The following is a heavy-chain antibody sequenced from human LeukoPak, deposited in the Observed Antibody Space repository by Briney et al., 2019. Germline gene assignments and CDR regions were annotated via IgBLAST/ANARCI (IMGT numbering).Heavy chain of an antibody. CDR2: ISSSSSTT. J-gene: IGHJ6*02. Sequence: GGSLRLSCAASGFTFSGYSMNGVRQAPGKGLEWVSYISSSSSTTYYADSVKGRFTISRDNAKNSLYLQMNSLRDEDTAVYYCARDPTGYGDYSYYYGMDVWGQGTTVTVSS. V-gene: IGHV3-48*02. CDR3: ARDPTGYGDYSYYYGMDV. D-gene: IGHD4-17*01. CDR1: GFTFSGYS.